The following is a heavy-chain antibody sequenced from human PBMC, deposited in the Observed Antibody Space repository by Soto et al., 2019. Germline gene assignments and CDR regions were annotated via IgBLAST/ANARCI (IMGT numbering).Heavy chain of an antibody. CDR3: AGGGTPIDY. CDR2: ISAHNGNT. V-gene: IGHV1-18*01. J-gene: IGHJ4*02. CDR1: GYTFTNFG. D-gene: IGHD3-16*01. Sequence: QVQLVQSGAEVKKPGASVKVSCKASGYTFTNFGISWVRQAPGQGLEWMGWISAHNGNTNYAQNFQGRVTMTTDTSTSTAYMELGSLKSEDTAGYYCAGGGTPIDYWGQGTLVTVSS.